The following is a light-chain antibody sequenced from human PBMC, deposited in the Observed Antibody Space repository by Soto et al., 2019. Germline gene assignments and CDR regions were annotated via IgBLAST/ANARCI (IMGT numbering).Light chain of an antibody. CDR2: EGC. J-gene: IGLJ2*01. Sequence: QSALTQPASVSGSPGQSITISCTGTSSDVGSYNLVSWYQQHPGKAPKLMIYEGCKRPSGVSNRFSGSKSGNTASLTISGLQAEDEADYYCCSSAGSSTLVFGGGTKLTV. CDR1: SSDVGSYNL. CDR3: CSSAGSSTLV. V-gene: IGLV2-23*01.